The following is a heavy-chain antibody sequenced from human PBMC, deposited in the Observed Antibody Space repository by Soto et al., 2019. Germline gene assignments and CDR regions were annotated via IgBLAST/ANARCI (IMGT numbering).Heavy chain of an antibody. J-gene: IGHJ6*02. CDR1: GGSISSYY. CDR3: ERQNYEGSVYSYYYYGMDV. V-gene: IGHV4-34*01. Sequence: TSETLSLTCTVSGGSISSYYWSWIRQPPGKGLEWIGEINHSGNTNYNPSLKSRVTISVDTSKNQFSLKLSSVTAADTAVYYCERQNYEGSVYSYYYYGMDVWGQGNSVTVSS. D-gene: IGHD3-22*01. CDR2: INHSGNT.